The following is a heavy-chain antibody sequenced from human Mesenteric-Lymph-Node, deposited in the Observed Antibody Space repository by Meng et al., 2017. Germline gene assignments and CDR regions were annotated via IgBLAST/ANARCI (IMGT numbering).Heavy chain of an antibody. CDR1: GFTVSSNY. D-gene: IGHD6-13*01. J-gene: IGHJ3*02. CDR2: IYSGGST. Sequence: GGSLRLSCAASGFTVSSNYMSWVRQAPGKGLEWVSVIYSGGSTYYADSVKGRFTISRDNSKNTLYLQMNSLRAEDTAVYYCARVSVVAAAGIRAFDIWGQGTMVTVSS. CDR3: ARVSVVAAAGIRAFDI. V-gene: IGHV3-53*01.